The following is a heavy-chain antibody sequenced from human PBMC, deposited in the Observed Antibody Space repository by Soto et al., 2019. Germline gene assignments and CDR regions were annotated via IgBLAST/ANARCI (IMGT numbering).Heavy chain of an antibody. CDR1: GFTLSSYP. CDR3: ATGGYDYMD. Sequence: EVQLLESGGGLVQPGGSLRLSCAASGFTLSSYPMSWVRQAPGKGREWVSAISGSGGSTYYADSVKGRFTISRDNSKNTLYLQMNSLRAEDTAVYYCATGGYDYMDWGQGTLVTVSS. J-gene: IGHJ4*02. D-gene: IGHD5-12*01. CDR2: ISGSGGST. V-gene: IGHV3-23*01.